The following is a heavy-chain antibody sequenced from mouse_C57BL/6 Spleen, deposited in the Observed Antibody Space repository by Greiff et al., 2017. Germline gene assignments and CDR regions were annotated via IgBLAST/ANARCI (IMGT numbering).Heavy chain of an antibody. V-gene: IGHV5-17*01. D-gene: IGHD1-1*01. CDR1: GFTFSDYG. J-gene: IGHJ1*03. CDR2: ISSGSSTI. CDR3: ASDYYGSSYGYFDV. Sequence: EVNVVESGGGLVKPGGSLKLSCAASGFTFSDYGMHWVRQAPEKGLEWVAYISSGSSTIYHADTVKGRFTLSRYNAKNTLFLQMTSLRSEDTAMYYCASDYYGSSYGYFDVWGTGTTVTVSS.